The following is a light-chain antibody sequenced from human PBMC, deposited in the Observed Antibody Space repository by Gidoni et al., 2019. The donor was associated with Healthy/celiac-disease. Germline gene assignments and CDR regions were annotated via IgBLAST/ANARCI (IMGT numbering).Light chain of an antibody. V-gene: IGLV2-14*01. CDR2: EVS. CDR3: SSYTSSSTRGVV. J-gene: IGLJ2*01. CDR1: SIDVGGYNY. Sequence: QSALTQPASVSGSPGQSITISCTGTSIDVGGYNYVSWYQQHPGKAPKLMIYEVSNRPSGVSNRFSGSKSGNTASLTISGLQAEDEADYYCSSYTSSSTRGVVFGGGTKLTVL.